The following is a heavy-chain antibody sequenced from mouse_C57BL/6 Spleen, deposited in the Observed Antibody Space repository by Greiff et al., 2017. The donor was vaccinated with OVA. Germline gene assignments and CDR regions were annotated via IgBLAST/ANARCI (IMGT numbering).Heavy chain of an antibody. CDR3: ARSKGYFDV. Sequence: EVHLVESEGGLVQPGRSLKLSCTASGFTFSDYYMAWVRQVPEKGLEWVANINYDGSSTYYLDSLKSRFIISRDNAKNILYLQMSSLKSEDTATYYCARSKGYFDVWGTGTTVTVSS. CDR2: INYDGSST. CDR1: GFTFSDYY. V-gene: IGHV5-16*01. J-gene: IGHJ1*03.